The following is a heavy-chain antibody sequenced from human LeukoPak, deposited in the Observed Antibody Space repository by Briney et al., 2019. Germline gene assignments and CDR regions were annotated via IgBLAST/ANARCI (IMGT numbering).Heavy chain of an antibody. V-gene: IGHV3-23*01. Sequence: PGGSLRLSCAASGLTFSSYAMSWVRQAPGKGLEWFSAISGSGGSTYYADSVKGRFTISRDNSKNTLYLQMNSLRAEDTAVYYCAKAGQQLTPHYFDYWGQGTLVTVSS. D-gene: IGHD6-13*01. CDR3: AKAGQQLTPHYFDY. CDR1: GLTFSSYA. CDR2: ISGSGGST. J-gene: IGHJ4*02.